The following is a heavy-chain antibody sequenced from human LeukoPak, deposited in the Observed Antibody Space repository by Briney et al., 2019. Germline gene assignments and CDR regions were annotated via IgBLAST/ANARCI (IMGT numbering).Heavy chain of an antibody. Sequence: SQTLSLTCAISGDSVSSNSAAWNWIRQSPSRGLEWLGRTYYRSKWYNDYAVSVKSRITINPDTSKNQFSLQLNSVTPEDTAVYYCARVGRLIDRWELLWLFDYWGQGTLVTVSS. CDR3: ARVGRLIDRWELLWLFDY. V-gene: IGHV6-1*01. J-gene: IGHJ4*02. CDR1: GDSVSSNSAA. CDR2: TYYRSKWYN. D-gene: IGHD1-26*01.